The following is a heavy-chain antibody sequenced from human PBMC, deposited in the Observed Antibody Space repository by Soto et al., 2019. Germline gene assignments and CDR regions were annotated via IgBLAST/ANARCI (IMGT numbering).Heavy chain of an antibody. Sequence: QVQLVQSGAEVKKPGSSVKVSCKASGGTFSSYDIRWVRQAPGQGLEWMGGIIPMFGTANYAQKFQGRVTITADDSTSTAYMELRSLISEDTAMYYCARDGGMGVTLYWGQGTLVTVSS. CDR2: IIPMFGTA. V-gene: IGHV1-69*01. J-gene: IGHJ4*02. CDR3: ARDGGMGVTLY. CDR1: GGTFSSYD. D-gene: IGHD2-21*02.